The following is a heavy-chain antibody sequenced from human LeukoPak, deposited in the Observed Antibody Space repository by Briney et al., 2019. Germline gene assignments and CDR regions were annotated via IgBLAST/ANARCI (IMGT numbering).Heavy chain of an antibody. D-gene: IGHD4-23*01. CDR1: GFTVSSNY. Sequence: PGGSLRLSCAASGFTVSSNYVSWVRQAPGKGLEWVSIIYSAGGTYYADSVKGRFTISRDHSKNTLYLQMNSLRADDTAVYYCARGAPATVVAFDYWGQGTLVTVSS. V-gene: IGHV3-53*01. CDR3: ARGAPATVVAFDY. CDR2: IYSAGGT. J-gene: IGHJ4*02.